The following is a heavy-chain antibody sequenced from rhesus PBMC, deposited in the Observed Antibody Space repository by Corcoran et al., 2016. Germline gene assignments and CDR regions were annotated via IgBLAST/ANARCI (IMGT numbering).Heavy chain of an antibody. V-gene: IGHV4S9*01. CDR3: VRDGAGRRPAS. CDR1: GGSISDYYS. D-gene: IGHD1-1*01. Sequence: QVQLQESGPGLVKPSETLSLTCAVSGGSISDYYSWNWIRQPPRKGLEWIGNIYGHSASNYYDPSLKSRVALSKGTSKNQFFLELSAVTAANTAVYYCVRDGAGRRPASWGQGVLVTVYS. CDR2: IYGHSASN. J-gene: IGHJ4*01.